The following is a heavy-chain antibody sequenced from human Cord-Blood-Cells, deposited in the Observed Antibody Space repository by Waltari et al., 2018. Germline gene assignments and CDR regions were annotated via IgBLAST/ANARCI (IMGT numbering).Heavy chain of an antibody. CDR1: GYPLTELS. V-gene: IGHV1-24*01. CDR2: FDPEDGET. Sequence: QVQLVQSGAEVKKPGASVKVSCTVSGYPLTELSMHWVLQAPGKGLEWMGGFDPEDGETSYAQKFQGRVTMTEDTSTDTAYMELSSLRSEDTAVYYCATGGEAARYYYYGMDVWGQGTTVTVSS. D-gene: IGHD6-6*01. J-gene: IGHJ6*02. CDR3: ATGGEAARYYYYGMDV.